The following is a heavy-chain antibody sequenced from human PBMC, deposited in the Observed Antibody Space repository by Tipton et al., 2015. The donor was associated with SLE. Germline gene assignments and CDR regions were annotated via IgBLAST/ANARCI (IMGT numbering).Heavy chain of an antibody. Sequence: TLSLTCTVSGGSITSGSYYWSWIRQPAGKGLEWIGEINHSGSTNYNPSLKSRVTISVDTSKNQFSLKLSSVTAADTAVYYCASSIAAAGTRNYWGQGALVTVSS. CDR1: GGSITSGSYY. CDR3: ASSIAAAGTRNY. D-gene: IGHD6-13*01. CDR2: INHSGST. J-gene: IGHJ4*02. V-gene: IGHV4-61*10.